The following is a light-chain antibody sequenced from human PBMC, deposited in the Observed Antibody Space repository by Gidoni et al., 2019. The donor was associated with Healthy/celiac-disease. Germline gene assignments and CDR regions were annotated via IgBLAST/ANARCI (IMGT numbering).Light chain of an antibody. CDR3: CSYAGSSTYVV. CDR1: SSDVGSYNL. J-gene: IGLJ2*01. Sequence: QPALTQPASVSASPGQAITISCTGTSSDVGSYNLVSWYQQHPGKAPKLMIYEGSKRPSGVSNRFSGSKSGNTASLTISGLQAEGEADYYCCSYAGSSTYVVFGGGTNLTGL. CDR2: EGS. V-gene: IGLV2-23*01.